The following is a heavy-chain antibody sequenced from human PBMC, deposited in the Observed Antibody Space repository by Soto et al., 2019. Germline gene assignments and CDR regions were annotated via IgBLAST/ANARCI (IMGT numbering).Heavy chain of an antibody. J-gene: IGHJ6*02. V-gene: IGHV4-38-2*02. D-gene: IGHD6-6*01. CDR3: ARVSMGIRDSDHFGVDV. CDR2: ISHTGTT. Sequence: PETLSLTCLVSGFPISSPYSWGWIRQPPGKGLEWIGSISHTGTTSYSPSLTRRVSISVDTSKNQVSLKLTSGTAADTAVYFCARVSMGIRDSDHFGVDVWGHGTTVTVSS. CDR1: GFPISSPYS.